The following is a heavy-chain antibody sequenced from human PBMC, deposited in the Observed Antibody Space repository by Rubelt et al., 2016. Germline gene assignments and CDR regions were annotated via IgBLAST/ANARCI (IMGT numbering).Heavy chain of an antibody. CDR2: INHSGST. CDR3: ASRAELELRIDD. Sequence: QLQLQQWGAGLLKPSETLSLTCAVYGGSFSGYYWSWIRQPPGKGLEWIGEINHSGSTNYNPSLKSRVHISVGTAKNQFSRKLSSVTAADTAVYYCASRAELELRIDDWGQGTLVTVSS. D-gene: IGHD1-7*01. J-gene: IGHJ4*02. V-gene: IGHV4-34*01. CDR1: GGSFSGYY.